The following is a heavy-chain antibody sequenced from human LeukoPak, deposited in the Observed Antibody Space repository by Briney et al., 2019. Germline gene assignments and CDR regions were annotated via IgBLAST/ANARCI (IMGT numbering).Heavy chain of an antibody. CDR1: GGSISSYY. CDR3: ARGLRTAAGIIDY. D-gene: IGHD6-13*01. V-gene: IGHV4-59*01. CDR2: IYYSGST. Sequence: SETLSLTCTVSGGSISSYYWSWIRQPPGKGLEWIGYIYYSGSTNFNPSLKSRVTISVDTSKNQFSLKLSSVTAADTAVYYCARGLRTAAGIIDYWGQGTLATVSS. J-gene: IGHJ4*02.